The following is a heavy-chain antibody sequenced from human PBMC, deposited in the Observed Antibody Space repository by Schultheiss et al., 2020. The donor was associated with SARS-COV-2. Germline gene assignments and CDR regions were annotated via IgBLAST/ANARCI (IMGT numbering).Heavy chain of an antibody. V-gene: IGHV3-15*01. CDR1: GFTFSNAW. J-gene: IGHJ6*02. Sequence: GGSLRLSCAASGFTFSNAWMSWVRQAPGKGLEWVGCIKSKTDGGTTDYAAPVKGRFTISRDDSKNTLYLQMNSLRAEDTAVYYCACQVLVAAFYYYGMDVWGQGTTVTVSS. CDR3: ACQVLVAAFYYYGMDV. CDR2: IKSKTDGGTT. D-gene: IGHD4/OR15-4a*01.